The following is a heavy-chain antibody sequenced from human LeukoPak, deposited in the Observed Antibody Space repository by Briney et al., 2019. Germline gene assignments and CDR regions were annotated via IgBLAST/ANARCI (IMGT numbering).Heavy chain of an antibody. Sequence: GGSLRLSCAASGFTFSSYGMHWVRQAPGKGLEWVAVIWYDGRSQYYADSVKGRFTISRDNSKNTLYLQMNSLRAEDTAVYYCARVIPYGDYPGDEGYYFDYWGQGTLVTVSS. CDR1: GFTFSSYG. D-gene: IGHD4-17*01. CDR2: IWYDGRSQ. V-gene: IGHV3-33*01. CDR3: ARVIPYGDYPGDEGYYFDY. J-gene: IGHJ4*02.